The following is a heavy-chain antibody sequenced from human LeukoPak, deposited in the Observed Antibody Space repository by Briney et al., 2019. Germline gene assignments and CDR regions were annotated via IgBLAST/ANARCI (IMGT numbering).Heavy chain of an antibody. J-gene: IGHJ4*02. V-gene: IGHV1-2*02. Sequence: ASVKVSCKASGYTFTGYYMHWVRQAPGQGLEWMGWINPNSGGTNYAQKFQGRVTMTRDTSISTAYMELSRLRSDDTAVYYCARDAGNHYDFWNIYYYDSWGQGTLVTVSS. CDR3: ARDAGNHYDFWNIYYYDS. CDR2: INPNSGGT. CDR1: GYTFTGYY. D-gene: IGHD3-3*01.